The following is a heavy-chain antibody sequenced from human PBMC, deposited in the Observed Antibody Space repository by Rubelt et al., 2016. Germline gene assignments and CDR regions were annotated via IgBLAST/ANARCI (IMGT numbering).Heavy chain of an antibody. CDR2: IKSATDGGTT. J-gene: IGHJ4*02. CDR3: TTAGYVSGWDPLDD. V-gene: IGHV3-15*05. D-gene: IGHD6-19*01. Sequence: LVQSGGGVVQPGGSLRLSCSASGFTFGMYSVQWVRQAPGKGLEWVVRIKSATDGGTTDYAAPVKGRFTISRDDSKTTLYLQRSSLRDEDTDLYYCTTAGYVSGWDPLDDWGKGAMVTVSS. CDR1: GFTFGMYS.